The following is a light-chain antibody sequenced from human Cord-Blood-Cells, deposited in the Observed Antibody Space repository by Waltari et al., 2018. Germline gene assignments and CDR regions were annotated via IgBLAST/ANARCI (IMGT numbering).Light chain of an antibody. CDR2: DVS. CDR3: CSYAGSYTRV. J-gene: IGLJ2*01. CDR1: SSDVGGYTY. V-gene: IGLV2-11*01. Sequence: QSALTQPRPVSGSPGQSVTISCTGTSSDVGGYTYLSCYQQHPGKAPKLMIYDVSKRPSGVPDRFSGSKSGNTASLTISGLQAEDEADYYCCSYAGSYTRVFGGGTKLTVL.